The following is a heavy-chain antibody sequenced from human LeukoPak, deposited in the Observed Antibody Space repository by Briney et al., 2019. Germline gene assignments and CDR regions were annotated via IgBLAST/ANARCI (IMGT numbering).Heavy chain of an antibody. Sequence: ASVKVSCKASGYTFTSYGISWVRQAPGQGLEWMGWIIAYNGDTNNAQKHQGRVPMTTDTSTTTAYMDLRSLRSDDPAVYYCAREREGVTHYYDSSGYWRYFDYWGQGTLVTVSS. CDR1: GYTFTSYG. CDR2: IIAYNGDT. CDR3: AREREGVTHYYDSSGYWRYFDY. J-gene: IGHJ4*02. D-gene: IGHD3-22*01. V-gene: IGHV1-18*01.